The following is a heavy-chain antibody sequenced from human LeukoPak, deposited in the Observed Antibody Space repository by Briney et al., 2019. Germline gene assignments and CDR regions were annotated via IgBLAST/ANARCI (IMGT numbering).Heavy chain of an antibody. J-gene: IGHJ4*02. Sequence: GGSLRLSCAASGFTFTSYSMNWVRQAPGRGLEWVSSISSSSTYIYYADSVKGRFTIPRDNAKNSLYLQMNSLRAEDTAVYYCARGGGDRADYWGQGTLVTVSS. CDR1: GFTFTSYS. CDR2: ISSSSTYI. D-gene: IGHD3-10*01. V-gene: IGHV3-21*01. CDR3: ARGGGDRADY.